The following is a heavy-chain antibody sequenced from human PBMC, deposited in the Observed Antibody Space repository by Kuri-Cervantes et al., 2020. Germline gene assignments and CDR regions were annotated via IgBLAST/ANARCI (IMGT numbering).Heavy chain of an antibody. V-gene: IGHV3-21*01. J-gene: IGHJ4*02. Sequence: GESLKISCAASGFTFSSYSMNWVRQTPGKGLEWVSSISSSSSYIYYADSVKGRFTISRDNAKNSLYLQMNSLRAEDTAVYYCARESRGYSSSSGSSDYWGQGTLVTVSS. CDR1: GFTFSSYS. CDR3: ARESRGYSSSSGSSDY. D-gene: IGHD6-6*01. CDR2: ISSSSSYI.